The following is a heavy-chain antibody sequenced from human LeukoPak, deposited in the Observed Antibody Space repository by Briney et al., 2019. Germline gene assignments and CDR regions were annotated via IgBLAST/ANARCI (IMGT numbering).Heavy chain of an antibody. V-gene: IGHV3-11*04. CDR2: ISSRWSTI. CDR3: ARDSGVRIQKRVLRGLFDY. CDR1: GFTFSDYY. Sequence: GGSLRLSCAASGFTFSDYYMSWIREAPGKGLEWGSYISSRWSTIYYADSVKGGFTISRDNAKNSLYLQMNSLRAEDTAVYYCARDSGVRIQKRVLRGLFDYWGQGTLVTVSS. J-gene: IGHJ4*02. D-gene: IGHD5-18*01.